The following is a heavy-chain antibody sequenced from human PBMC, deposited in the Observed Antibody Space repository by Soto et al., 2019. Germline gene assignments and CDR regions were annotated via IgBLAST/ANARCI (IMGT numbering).Heavy chain of an antibody. J-gene: IGHJ6*02. V-gene: IGHV4-39*01. CDR1: GGSIISKSYS. CDR3: AKLAGYCSGNSCHGDYAMDV. D-gene: IGHD2-2*01. CDR2: FYYSENT. Sequence: TSETLSLTCSVSGGSIISKSYSWGWIRQPPGKGLEWIGTFYYSENTYYNPSLKSRVTISVDTSKNQFSLKLSSVTAADTAVYYCAKLAGYCSGNSCHGDYAMDVWGQGTTVTVSS.